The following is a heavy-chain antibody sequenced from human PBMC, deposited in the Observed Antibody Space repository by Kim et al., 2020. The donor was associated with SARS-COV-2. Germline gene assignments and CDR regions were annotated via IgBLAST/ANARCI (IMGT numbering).Heavy chain of an antibody. J-gene: IGHJ4*02. D-gene: IGHD2-2*02. CDR1: GGSFSGYY. CDR2: INHSGST. V-gene: IGHV4-34*01. CDR3: ARARSHYIPFDY. Sequence: SETLSLTCAVYGGSFSGYYWSWIRQPPGKVLEWIGEINHSGSTNYNPSLKSRVTISVDTSKNQFSLKLSSVTAADTAVYYCARARSHYIPFDYWGQGTLV.